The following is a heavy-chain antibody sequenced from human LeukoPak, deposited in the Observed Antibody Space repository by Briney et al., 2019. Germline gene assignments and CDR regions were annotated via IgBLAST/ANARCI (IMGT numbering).Heavy chain of an antibody. CDR1: GYTFTGYY. CDR3: ATPCDYVWGGPMDV. J-gene: IGHJ6*03. D-gene: IGHD3-16*01. V-gene: IGHV1-2*06. CDR2: INPNSGGT. Sequence: ASVKVSCKASGYTFTGYYMHWVRQAPGQGLEWMGRINPNSGGTNYAQKFQGRVTMTRDTSISTAYMELSRLRSDDTAVYYCATPCDYVWGGPMDVWGKGTTVTVSS.